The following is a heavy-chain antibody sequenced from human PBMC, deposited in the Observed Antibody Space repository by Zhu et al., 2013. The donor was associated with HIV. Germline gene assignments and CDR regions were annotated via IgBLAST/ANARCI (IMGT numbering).Heavy chain of an antibody. V-gene: IGHV1-18*01. CDR3: ARDSTTQYYFDY. Sequence: KLQGRVTMTTDTSTSTAYMELRSLRSDDTAVYYCARDSTTQYYFDYWGQGTLVTVSS. J-gene: IGHJ4*02. D-gene: IGHD1-26*01.